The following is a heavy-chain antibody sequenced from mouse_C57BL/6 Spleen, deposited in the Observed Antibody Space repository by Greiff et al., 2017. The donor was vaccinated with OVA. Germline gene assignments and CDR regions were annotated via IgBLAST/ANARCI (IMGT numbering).Heavy chain of an antibody. J-gene: IGHJ3*01. CDR3: AKEGNYYGSSSSWFAY. Sequence: QVQLQQSGPGLVQPSQSLSITCTVSGFSLTSYGVHWVRQSPGKGLEWLGVIWRGGSTDYNAAFMSRLSITKDTSKSQVFFKMNSLQADDTAIYYCAKEGNYYGSSSSWFAYWGQGTLVTVSA. CDR2: IWRGGST. CDR1: GFSLTSYG. V-gene: IGHV2-5*01. D-gene: IGHD1-1*01.